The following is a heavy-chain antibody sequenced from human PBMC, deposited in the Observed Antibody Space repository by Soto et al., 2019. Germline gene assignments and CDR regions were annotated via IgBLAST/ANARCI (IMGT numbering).Heavy chain of an antibody. CDR2: IWYDGSNE. CDR1: GFIFSDFA. J-gene: IGHJ4*02. Sequence: GSLRLSCAASGFIFSDFAMHWVRQAPGKGLEWVAEIWYDGSNEYYGDSVKGRFIISRDNSKNTLYLQLNSLRAEDTAVYYCARVPEAGRPLFDYWGQGALVTVSS. V-gene: IGHV3-33*01. D-gene: IGHD6-6*01. CDR3: ARVPEAGRPLFDY.